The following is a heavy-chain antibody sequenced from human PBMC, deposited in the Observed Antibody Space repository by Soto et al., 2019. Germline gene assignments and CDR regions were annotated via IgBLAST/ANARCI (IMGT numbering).Heavy chain of an antibody. D-gene: IGHD3-16*01. J-gene: IGHJ5*02. CDR3: ARDDYKDGGNNWFDP. CDR2: IYTKERT. Sequence: PSETPSLTCTVSGGSITNYYWSWIRQPAGKGLEWIGRIYTKERTNYNLSFRNRVTMSVDTSKNQFSLKLDAVTAADTAVYYCARDDYKDGGNNWFDPWGQGTLVTVSS. V-gene: IGHV4-4*07. CDR1: GGSITNYY.